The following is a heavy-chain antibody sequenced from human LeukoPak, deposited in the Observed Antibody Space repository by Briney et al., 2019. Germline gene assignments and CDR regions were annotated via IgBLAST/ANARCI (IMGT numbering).Heavy chain of an antibody. CDR2: IYYSGST. CDR1: GGSISSSSYY. D-gene: IGHD5-24*01. CDR3: ARDQDVEMATTLQTTDYYYYGMDV. J-gene: IGHJ6*02. V-gene: IGHV4-39*07. Sequence: PSETLSLTCTVSGGSISSSSYYWGWIRQPPGKGLEWIGSIYYSGSTYYNPSLKSRVTISVDTSKNQFSLKLSSVTAADTAVYYCARDQDVEMATTLQTTDYYYYGMDVWGQGTTVTVSS.